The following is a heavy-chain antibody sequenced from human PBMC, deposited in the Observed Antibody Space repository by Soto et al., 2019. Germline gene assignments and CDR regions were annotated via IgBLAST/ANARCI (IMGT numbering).Heavy chain of an antibody. D-gene: IGHD6-19*01. CDR3: ARGLQWLAHDAFDI. J-gene: IGHJ3*02. CDR1: GYTFTSYA. V-gene: IGHV1-3*01. CDR2: INAGNGNT. Sequence: ASVKVSCKASGYTFTSYAMHWVRQAPGQRLEWMGWINAGNGNTKYSQKFQGRVTITRDTSASTAYMELSSLRSEDTAVYYCARGLQWLAHDAFDIWGQGTMVTVSS.